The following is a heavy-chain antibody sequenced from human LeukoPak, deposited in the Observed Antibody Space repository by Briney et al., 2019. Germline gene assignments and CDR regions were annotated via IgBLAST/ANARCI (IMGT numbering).Heavy chain of an antibody. V-gene: IGHV3-48*01. J-gene: IGHJ4*02. CDR1: GFTFSSYS. CDR3: ARAPYCSGGSCYSGY. Sequence: GGSLRLSCAASGFTFSSYSMNWVRQAPGKGLEWVSYISSGGNTIYYADSVKGRFTISSDNAKNSLHLQMNSLRAEDTAVYYCARAPYCSGGSCYSGYWGQGTLVTVSS. D-gene: IGHD2-15*01. CDR2: ISSGGNTI.